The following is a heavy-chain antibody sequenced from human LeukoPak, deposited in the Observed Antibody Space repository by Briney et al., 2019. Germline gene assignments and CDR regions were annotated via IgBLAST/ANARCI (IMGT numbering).Heavy chain of an antibody. CDR2: ISWDGGST. CDR1: GFTFYDYT. J-gene: IGHJ4*02. CDR3: AKDSNYGSGYDY. Sequence: GGSLRLSCAASGFTFYDYTMHWVRQAPGKGLEWVSLISWDGGSTYYADSVKGRFTISRDNSKNSLYLQMNSLRTEDTALYYCAKDSNYGSGYDYWGQGTLSPSPQ. V-gene: IGHV3-43*01. D-gene: IGHD3-10*01.